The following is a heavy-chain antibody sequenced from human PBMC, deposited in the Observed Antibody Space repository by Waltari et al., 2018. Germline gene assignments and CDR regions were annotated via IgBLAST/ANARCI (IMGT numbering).Heavy chain of an antibody. Sequence: EVQLVESGGGLVQPGGSLRLSCAASGFTFSNYWMTWVRQAPGKGLEWLANIKQYGSAKYYVDSVKGRFTISRDNSRNSLFLQMDSLRAEDTAVYYCARFAVWVAQEDFWGQGTLVTVSS. CDR1: GFTFSNYW. J-gene: IGHJ4*02. V-gene: IGHV3-7*01. CDR2: IKQYGSAK. CDR3: ARFAVWVAQEDF. D-gene: IGHD1-26*01.